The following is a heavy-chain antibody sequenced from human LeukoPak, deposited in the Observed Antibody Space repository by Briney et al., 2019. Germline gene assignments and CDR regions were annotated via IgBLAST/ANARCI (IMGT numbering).Heavy chain of an antibody. Sequence: GGSLRLSCAASGFTFSSYWMHWVRQAPGKGLVWVSRINSDGCDTSYADSVKGRFTISRDNAKNTLYLQMNSLSAEDTAVYYCARARGYCTNGVCSAGFDYWGQGTLVTVSS. CDR1: GFTFSSYW. CDR2: INSDGCDT. V-gene: IGHV3-74*01. J-gene: IGHJ4*02. CDR3: ARARGYCTNGVCSAGFDY. D-gene: IGHD2-8*01.